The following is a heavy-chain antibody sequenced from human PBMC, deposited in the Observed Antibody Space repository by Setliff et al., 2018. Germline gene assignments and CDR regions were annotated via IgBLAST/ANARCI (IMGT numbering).Heavy chain of an antibody. J-gene: IGHJ4*02. CDR3: ARSDEYLQFRGFFDF. D-gene: IGHD3-16*01. CDR2: IDRTGNR. CDR1: GVSISDGHF. Sequence: SETLSLTCAVSGVSISDGHFWGWIRQPPGKGLEWIGSIDRTGNRYYNSPLRSRVTLSIDMSRNEFSLELRSMTAADTAMYYCARSDEYLQFRGFFDFWGQGILVTVSS. V-gene: IGHV4-38-2*01.